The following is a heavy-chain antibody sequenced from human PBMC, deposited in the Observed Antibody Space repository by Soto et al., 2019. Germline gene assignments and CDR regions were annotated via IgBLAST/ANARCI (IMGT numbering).Heavy chain of an antibody. D-gene: IGHD3-10*01. CDR1: GGTFSSYA. V-gene: IGHV1-69*13. CDR2: IIPIFGTA. Sequence: VASVNFSCKSSGGTFSSYAISWVRKAPGQGLEWMGGIIPIFGTANYAQKFQGRVTITADESTSTAYMELSSLRSEDTAVYYCARGTGTAGNYYYGMDVWGQGTTVTVSS. J-gene: IGHJ6*02. CDR3: ARGTGTAGNYYYGMDV.